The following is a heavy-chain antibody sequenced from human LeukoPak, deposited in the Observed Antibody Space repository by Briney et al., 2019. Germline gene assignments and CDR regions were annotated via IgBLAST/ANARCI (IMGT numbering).Heavy chain of an antibody. Sequence: GASVKVSCKASGYRFIDHGIIWVRQAPGQGLEWMGWISVYNGNTNYAQKLQGRVTMTTDTSTSTAYMELRSLRSDDTAVYYCARGRSVKTTVTPFDYWGQGTLVTVSS. V-gene: IGHV1-18*01. J-gene: IGHJ4*02. CDR2: ISVYNGNT. CDR3: ARGRSVKTTVTPFDY. CDR1: GYRFIDHG. D-gene: IGHD4-17*01.